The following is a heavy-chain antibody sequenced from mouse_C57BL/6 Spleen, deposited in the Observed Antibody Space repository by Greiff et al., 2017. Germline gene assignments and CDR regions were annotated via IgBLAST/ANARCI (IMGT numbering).Heavy chain of an antibody. Sequence: QVQLQQSGAELVRPGSSVKLSCKASGYTFTSYWMHWVKQRPIQGLEWIGNIDPSDSETHYNQKFKDKATLTVDKSSSTAYMQRSSLTSEDSAVYYCARLGDYDGFAYWGQGTLVTVSA. V-gene: IGHV1-52*01. CDR2: IDPSDSET. J-gene: IGHJ3*01. CDR3: ARLGDYDGFAY. CDR1: GYTFTSYW. D-gene: IGHD2-4*01.